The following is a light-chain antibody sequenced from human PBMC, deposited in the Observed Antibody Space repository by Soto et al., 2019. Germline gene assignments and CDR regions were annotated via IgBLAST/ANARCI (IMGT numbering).Light chain of an antibody. V-gene: IGKV3-20*01. J-gene: IGKJ4*01. CDR2: GAS. Sequence: IVLTQSPGALSLSPGERATLSCRASQSVSSNYLAWYQQKPGQAPRLLIFGASSRATGIPDRFSGSGSGTEFTLTISRLEPEDFAVYYCHQYGSSPFGGGTKVDIK. CDR1: QSVSSNY. CDR3: HQYGSSP.